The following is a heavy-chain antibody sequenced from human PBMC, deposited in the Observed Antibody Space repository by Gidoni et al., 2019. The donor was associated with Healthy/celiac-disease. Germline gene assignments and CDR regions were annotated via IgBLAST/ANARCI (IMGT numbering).Heavy chain of an antibody. CDR2: ISSSSSYI. D-gene: IGHD3-16*02. V-gene: IGHV3-21*01. Sequence: EVQLVESGGGLVKPGGSLRLSCAASGFTFSSYSMNWVRQAPGKGLEWVSSISSSSSYIYYADSVKGRFTISRDNAKNSLYLQMNSLRAEDTAVYYCARDLMDDYVWGSYRPSPYAFDIWGQGTMVTVSS. J-gene: IGHJ3*02. CDR1: GFTFSSYS. CDR3: ARDLMDDYVWGSYRPSPYAFDI.